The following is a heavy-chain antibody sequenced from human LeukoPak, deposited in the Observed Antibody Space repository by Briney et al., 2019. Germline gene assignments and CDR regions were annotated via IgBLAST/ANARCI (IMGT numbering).Heavy chain of an antibody. V-gene: IGHV3-23*01. Sequence: GGSLRLSCAATGLTFRSHAMNWVRQAPGKGLEWVSGIGGSGGRTYYADSVTGRFTISRDNSKNTVYLQMNSLRAADTAVYYCARGRIAVALYYGMDVWGHGTTVTVFS. J-gene: IGHJ6*02. CDR3: ARGRIAVALYYGMDV. CDR1: GLTFRSHA. D-gene: IGHD6-19*01. CDR2: IGGSGGRT.